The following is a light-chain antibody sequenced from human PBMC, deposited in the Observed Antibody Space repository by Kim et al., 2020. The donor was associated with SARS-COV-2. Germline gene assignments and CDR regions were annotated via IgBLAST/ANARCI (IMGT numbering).Light chain of an antibody. J-gene: IGKJ4*01. CDR1: QSVSSSY. CDR2: GAS. CDR3: QQYGSSPLT. V-gene: IGKV3-20*01. Sequence: SPGERATLSCRASQSVSSSYLAWYQQKPGQAPRLLIYGASSRATGIPDRFSGSGSGTDFTLTISRLEPEDFAVYYWQQYGSSPLTFGGGTKVDIK.